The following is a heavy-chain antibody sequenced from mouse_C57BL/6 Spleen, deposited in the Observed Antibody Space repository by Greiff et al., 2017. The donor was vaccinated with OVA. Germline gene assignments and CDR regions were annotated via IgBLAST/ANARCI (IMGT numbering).Heavy chain of an antibody. D-gene: IGHD2-3*01. J-gene: IGHJ2*01. CDR1: GFTFSDYY. CDR3: ARHEFYDGYYYLDY. Sequence: EVQRVESGGGLVQPGGSLKLSCAASGFTFSDYYMYWVRQTPEKRLEWVAYISNGGGSTYYPDTVKGRFTISRDNAKNTLYLQMSRLKSEDTAMYYCARHEFYDGYYYLDYWGQGTTLTVSS. V-gene: IGHV5-12*01. CDR2: ISNGGGST.